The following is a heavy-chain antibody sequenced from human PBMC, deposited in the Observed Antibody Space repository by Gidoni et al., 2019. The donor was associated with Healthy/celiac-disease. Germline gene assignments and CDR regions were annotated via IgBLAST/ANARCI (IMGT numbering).Heavy chain of an antibody. CDR2: IYTSGST. D-gene: IGHD3-3*01. CDR3: ARDSYYDFWSGYPNYGMDV. J-gene: IGHJ6*02. V-gene: IGHV4-61*02. CDR1: GGSISSGSYY. Sequence: QVQLQESGPGLVKPSQTLSLTCTVSGGSISSGSYYWSWIRQPAGKGLEWIGRIYTSGSTNYNPSLKSRVTISVDTSKNQFSLKLSSVTAADTAVYYCARDSYYDFWSGYPNYGMDVWGLGTTVTVSS.